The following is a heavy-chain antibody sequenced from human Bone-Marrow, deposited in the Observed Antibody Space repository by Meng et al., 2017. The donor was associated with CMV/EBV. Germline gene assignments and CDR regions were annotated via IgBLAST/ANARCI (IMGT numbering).Heavy chain of an antibody. J-gene: IGHJ6*02. Sequence: GSLRLSCTVSGGPVYTGSYYWSWIRQPPGKGLEWIGFIYYTGTTLYNPSLKSRVTISVDTSENQFSLKLTSVTAADTAVYYCARTYCSSTSCYYYYGMDVWGQGTTVTVSS. D-gene: IGHD2-2*01. CDR1: GGPVYTGSYY. CDR2: IYYTGTT. V-gene: IGHV4-61*01. CDR3: ARTYCSSTSCYYYYGMDV.